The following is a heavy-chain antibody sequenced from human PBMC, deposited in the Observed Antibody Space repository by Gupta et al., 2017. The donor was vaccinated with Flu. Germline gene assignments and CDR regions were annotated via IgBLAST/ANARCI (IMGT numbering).Heavy chain of an antibody. D-gene: IGHD6-19*01. J-gene: IGHJ6*03. Sequence: GPEGIGEINHSGSTDYNPSLKSRVSISLDTSKNQFSLKLTSVAAADTAIYYCARGGSGVFPVAGPLFYVDYYYYYMDVWGSGTTVTVSS. CDR3: ARGGSGVFPVAGPLFYVDYYYYYMDV. V-gene: IGHV4-34*01. CDR2: INHSGST.